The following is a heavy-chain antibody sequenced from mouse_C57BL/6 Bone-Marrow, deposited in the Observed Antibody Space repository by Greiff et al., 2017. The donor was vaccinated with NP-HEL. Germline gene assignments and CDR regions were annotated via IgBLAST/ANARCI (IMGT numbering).Heavy chain of an antibody. V-gene: IGHV7-3*01. D-gene: IGHD3-1*01. CDR1: GFTFTDYY. J-gene: IGHJ4*01. CDR3: ARSPPGRSVYAMDY. CDR2: IRNKANGYTT. Sequence: EVKVVESGGGLVQPGGSLSLSCAASGFTFTDYYMSWVRQPPGKALEWLGFIRNKANGYTTEYSASVKGRFTISRDNSQSILYLQMNALRAEDSATYYCARSPPGRSVYAMDYWGQGTSVTVSS.